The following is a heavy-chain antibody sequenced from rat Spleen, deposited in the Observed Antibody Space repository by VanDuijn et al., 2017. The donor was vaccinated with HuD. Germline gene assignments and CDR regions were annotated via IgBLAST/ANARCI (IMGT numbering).Heavy chain of an antibody. CDR1: GFTFSDYY. J-gene: IGHJ2*01. CDR3: ARRPGDFDC. D-gene: IGHD1-4*01. Sequence: EVQLVESGGGLVQPGRSLKLSCAASGFTFSDYYMAWVRQAPTKGLEWVASISYDGGSTYYRDSVKGRFTISRDNAKSTLYLQMDSLRSEDTATYYCARRPGDFDCWGQGVMVTVSS. CDR2: ISYDGGST. V-gene: IGHV5-20*01.